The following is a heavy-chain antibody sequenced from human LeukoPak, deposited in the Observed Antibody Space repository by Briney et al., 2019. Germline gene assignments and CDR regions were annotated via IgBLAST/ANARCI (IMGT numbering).Heavy chain of an antibody. Sequence: PGGSLRLSCAVSGFTLSNYIMHWVRQAPGKGLEWVAVISNDGSVKYYTDSVKGRFTISRDNSKNTLYLQMNSLRAGDTSVYYCTREAAGALHEHWGQGTLVTVSS. CDR3: TREAAGALHEH. V-gene: IGHV3-30-3*01. CDR1: GFTLSNYI. CDR2: ISNDGSVK. J-gene: IGHJ1*01. D-gene: IGHD6-25*01.